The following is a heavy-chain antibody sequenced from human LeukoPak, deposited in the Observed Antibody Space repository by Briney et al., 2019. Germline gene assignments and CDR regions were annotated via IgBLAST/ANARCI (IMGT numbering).Heavy chain of an antibody. V-gene: IGHV1-69*04. CDR2: IIPMLGTV. CDR1: GATFSSYA. D-gene: IGHD1-26*01. CDR3: ARDQKVGATPYFGMDV. Sequence: ASVKVSCKASGATFSSYAINWVRQAPGQGLEWMGRIIPMLGTVNYAQKFQGRVTINADKFTNTAYMEVSSLRSEDTAVYYCARDQKVGATPYFGMDVWGQGTTVTVSS. J-gene: IGHJ6*02.